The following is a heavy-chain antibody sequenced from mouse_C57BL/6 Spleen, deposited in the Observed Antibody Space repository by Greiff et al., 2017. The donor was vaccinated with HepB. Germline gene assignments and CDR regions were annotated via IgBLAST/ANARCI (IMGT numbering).Heavy chain of an antibody. J-gene: IGHJ4*01. Sequence: QVQLQQPGAELVKPGASVKMSCKASGYTFTSYWITWVKQRPGQGLEWIGDIYPGSGSTNYNEKFKSKATLTVDTSSSTAYMQLSSLTSEDSAVYYCARKGDYDWACYYAMDYWGQGTSVTVSS. CDR2: IYPGSGST. CDR3: ARKGDYDWACYYAMDY. CDR1: GYTFTSYW. D-gene: IGHD2-4*01. V-gene: IGHV1-55*01.